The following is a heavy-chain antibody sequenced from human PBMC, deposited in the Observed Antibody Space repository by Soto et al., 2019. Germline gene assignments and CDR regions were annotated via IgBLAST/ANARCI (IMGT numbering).Heavy chain of an antibody. CDR2: INPNSGGT. D-gene: IGHD3-9*01. Sequence: QVQLVQSGAEVKKPGAAVKVSCKASGYTFTGYYMHWVRQAPGQGLEWMGWINPNSGGTNYAQKFQGRVTMTRDTSISTAQMELSRLRADATAVYYCARVRKYDILPFYHFDYWRQATLVTVSS. CDR1: GYTFTGYY. CDR3: ARVRKYDILPFYHFDY. J-gene: IGHJ4*02. V-gene: IGHV1-2*02.